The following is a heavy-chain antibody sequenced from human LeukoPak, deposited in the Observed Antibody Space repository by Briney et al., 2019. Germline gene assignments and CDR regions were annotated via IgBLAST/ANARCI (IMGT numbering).Heavy chain of an antibody. V-gene: IGHV1-2*02. D-gene: IGHD5-24*01. J-gene: IGHJ4*02. Sequence: GASVKVSCKASGYTFTGYYMHWVRQAPGQGLEWMGWINPNSGGTNYAQKFQGRVTMTRDTSISTAYMELSRLRSDDTAVYYCARGHVEMATIQNYWGQGTLVTVSS. CDR1: GYTFTGYY. CDR2: INPNSGGT. CDR3: ARGHVEMATIQNY.